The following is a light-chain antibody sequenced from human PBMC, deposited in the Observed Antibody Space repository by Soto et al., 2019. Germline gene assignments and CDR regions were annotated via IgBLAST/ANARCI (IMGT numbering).Light chain of an antibody. Sequence: EMRMSEALACLCASVGDRVTITCRARQNINKYLDCYQQKAGLAPKLLIYAASSLQSGVPSRFSGSGSGTDFTLTISSLQPEDFATYYCQQAYGAPPTFGQGTKVDIK. CDR3: QQAYGAPPT. J-gene: IGKJ1*01. CDR1: QNINKY. V-gene: IGKV1-39*01. CDR2: AAS.